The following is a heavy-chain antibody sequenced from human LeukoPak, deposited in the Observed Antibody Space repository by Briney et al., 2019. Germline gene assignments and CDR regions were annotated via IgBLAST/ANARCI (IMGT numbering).Heavy chain of an antibody. J-gene: IGHJ2*01. Sequence: GGSLRLSCAASGFTFSSYALTWVRQAPGKGLECVSYISSSTDTTFYADSVKGRFTISRDNSRGTLYLQMNSLRAEGTAVYYCAKDGLSVTGTGWYFDLWGRGTLVAVSS. CDR3: AKDGLSVTGTGWYFDL. CDR1: GFTFSSYA. CDR2: ISSSTDTT. D-gene: IGHD6-19*01. V-gene: IGHV3-23*01.